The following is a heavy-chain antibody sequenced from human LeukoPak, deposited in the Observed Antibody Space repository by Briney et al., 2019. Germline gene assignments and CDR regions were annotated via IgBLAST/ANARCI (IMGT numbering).Heavy chain of an antibody. CDR1: GGSISSYY. Sequence: SETLSLTCTVSGGSISSYYWSWIRQPPGKGLEWIGYIYYSGSTNYNPSLKSRVTISVDTSKNQFSLKLSSVTAADTAVYYCARLGGPPYYYGMGVWGQGTTVTVSS. CDR2: IYYSGST. D-gene: IGHD4-23*01. J-gene: IGHJ6*02. CDR3: ARLGGPPYYYGMGV. V-gene: IGHV4-59*08.